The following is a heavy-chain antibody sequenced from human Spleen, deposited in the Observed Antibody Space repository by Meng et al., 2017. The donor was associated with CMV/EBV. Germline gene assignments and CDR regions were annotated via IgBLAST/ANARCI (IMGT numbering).Heavy chain of an antibody. J-gene: IGHJ4*02. Sequence: SETLSLTCTVSGGSISRSFYWGWIRQPPGEGLQWIGTISYSGSTYYTPSLRSRVTLSVNTSKNQFSLRLSSVTAADTAMYYCARAEIQLWLAFLSATGTGHFDYWCEGLLVTVSS. D-gene: IGHD5-18*01. CDR1: GGSISRSFY. CDR3: ARAEIQLWLAFLSATGTGHFDY. V-gene: IGHV4-39*07. CDR2: ISYSGST.